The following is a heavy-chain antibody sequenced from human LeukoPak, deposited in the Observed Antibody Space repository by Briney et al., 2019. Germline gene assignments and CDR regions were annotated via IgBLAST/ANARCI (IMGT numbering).Heavy chain of an antibody. CDR3: AKQGAARQDYYMDV. CDR1: GGSFSSYA. D-gene: IGHD5-18*01. Sequence: SVNVSCKASGGSFSSYAIIWVRQAPGQGLEWMGRIIPVFGTANYEQKFQERVTITADIVSNTAYLEVTSLTSDDTAVYFCAKQGAARQDYYMDVWGNGATVTVSS. V-gene: IGHV1-69*06. J-gene: IGHJ6*03. CDR2: IIPVFGTA.